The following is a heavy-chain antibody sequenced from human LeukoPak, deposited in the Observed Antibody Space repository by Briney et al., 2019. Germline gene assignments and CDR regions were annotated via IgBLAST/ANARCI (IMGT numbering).Heavy chain of an antibody. CDR2: IYISGSGST. V-gene: IGHV4-4*07. Sequence: SETLSLTCTVSGGSISSYYWSWIRQPAGKGLEWIGRIYISGSGSTNYNPSLKSRVTISVDASKNQFSLKLTSVTAADTAVYYCARAPGGYGSGSRGAFDIWGQGTMVTVSS. J-gene: IGHJ3*02. CDR3: ARAPGGYGSGSRGAFDI. CDR1: GGSISSYY. D-gene: IGHD3-10*01.